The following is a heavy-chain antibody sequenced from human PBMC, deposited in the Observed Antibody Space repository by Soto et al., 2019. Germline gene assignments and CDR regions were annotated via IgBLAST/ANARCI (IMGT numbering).Heavy chain of an antibody. CDR1: GFTFSSYA. D-gene: IGHD3-9*01. CDR2: ISGSGGST. J-gene: IGHJ4*02. Sequence: GVSLRLSCAASGFTFSSYAMSWVRQAPGKGLEWVSAISGSGGSTYYVDSVKGRFTISRDNSKNTLYLQMNSLRAEDTAVYYCAKRDPYDKVLGYFDYWGQGTLVTVSS. CDR3: AKRDPYDKVLGYFDY. V-gene: IGHV3-23*01.